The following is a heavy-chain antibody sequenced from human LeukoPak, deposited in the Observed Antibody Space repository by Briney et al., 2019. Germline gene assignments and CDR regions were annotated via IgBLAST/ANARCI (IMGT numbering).Heavy chain of an antibody. Sequence: SETLSLTCTVSGYSISSGYYWGWIRQPPGKGLEWIGSIYHSGSTYYNPSLKSRVTISVDTSKNQFSLKLSSVTAADTAVYYCARDRYDFWSGYFPVDYWGQGTLVTVSS. CDR1: GYSISSGYY. V-gene: IGHV4-38-2*02. D-gene: IGHD3-3*01. CDR2: IYHSGST. J-gene: IGHJ4*02. CDR3: ARDRYDFWSGYFPVDY.